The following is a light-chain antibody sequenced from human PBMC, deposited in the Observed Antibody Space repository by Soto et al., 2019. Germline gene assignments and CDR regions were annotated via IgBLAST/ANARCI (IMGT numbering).Light chain of an antibody. CDR2: DVS. V-gene: IGLV2-14*03. CDR1: SGDVGGYKF. J-gene: IGLJ1*01. CDR3: GSYTGSIYV. Sequence: QSDLTQPASVSGSPGQSITIYCTGTSGDVGGYKFVSWYQQHPGKAPKLMIYDVSNRPSGVSSRFSGSKSGNTASLTISGLQAEDEADYFCGSYTGSIYVFGNGTKLTVL.